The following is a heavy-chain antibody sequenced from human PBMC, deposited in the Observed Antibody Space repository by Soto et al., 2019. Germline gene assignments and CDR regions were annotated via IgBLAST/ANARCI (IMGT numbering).Heavy chain of an antibody. V-gene: IGHV5-51*01. CDR3: ARHEQFYYYYYGMDV. CDR1: GYSFTTYW. Sequence: GESLKISWKASGYSFTTYWIAWVRQMPGKGLEWMGIINPGDSDIRYSPSFQGQVTISADNSISTAYLQWSSLKASDTAMYYCARHEQFYYYYYGMDVWGQGTAVTVS. D-gene: IGHD4-4*01. CDR2: INPGDSDI. J-gene: IGHJ6*02.